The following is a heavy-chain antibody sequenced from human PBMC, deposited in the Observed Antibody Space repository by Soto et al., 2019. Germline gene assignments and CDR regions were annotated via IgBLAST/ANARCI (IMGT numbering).Heavy chain of an antibody. CDR2: LNKDGSRT. D-gene: IGHD3-16*01. Sequence: EVQLVESGGGLVQPGGSLRLSCAASGFTFSNYWFHWVHQAPGKGLVWVSRLNKDGSRTDYADSVKGRFTIFRDNARNTLYLQINSLRAEDTAVYYCGRDLGGVGSYWGQGTLVTVSS. J-gene: IGHJ4*02. CDR1: GFTFSNYW. CDR3: GRDLGGVGSY. V-gene: IGHV3-74*01.